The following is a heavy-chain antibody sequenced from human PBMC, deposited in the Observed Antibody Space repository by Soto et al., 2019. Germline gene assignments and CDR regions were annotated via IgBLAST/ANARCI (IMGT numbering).Heavy chain of an antibody. D-gene: IGHD3-3*01. J-gene: IGHJ5*02. CDR2: IYHSGST. CDR3: ARAFLGDFWSGYYRTGWFDP. V-gene: IGHV4-30-2*01. CDR1: VGSISSGGYS. Sequence: SETLYLTCAVSVGSISSGGYSWSWIRQPPGNGLEWIGYIYHSGSTYYNPSLKSRVTISVDRSKNQSSLKLSSVTAADTAVYYCARAFLGDFWSGYYRTGWFDPWGQGTLVTVSS.